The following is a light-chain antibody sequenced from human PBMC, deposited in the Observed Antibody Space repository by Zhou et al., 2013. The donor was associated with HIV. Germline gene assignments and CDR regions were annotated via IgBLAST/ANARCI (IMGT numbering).Light chain of an antibody. CDR2: DAS. V-gene: IGKV1-33*01. J-gene: IGKJ4*01. CDR3: QQYDSLPVT. Sequence: DIQLTHSPPSLSASIGDRITITCQASHDIHGRLNWYQQKPGQSPRLLIYDASTLEAGVPSRFSGIGSKTDFTFIISGLRPEDSATYFCQQYDSLPVTFSGGTKVEIE. CDR1: HDIHGR.